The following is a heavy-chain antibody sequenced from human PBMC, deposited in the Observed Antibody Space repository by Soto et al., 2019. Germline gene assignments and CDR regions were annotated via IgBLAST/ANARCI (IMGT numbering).Heavy chain of an antibody. CDR2: IYYSGST. CDR1: GGSISSSSYY. CDR3: ARLNFKRPAGTGIDY. V-gene: IGHV4-39*01. Sequence: QLQLQESGPGLVKPSETLSLTCTVSGGSISSSSYYWGWIRQPPGKGLEWIGSIYYSGSTYYNPSLKSRVTISVDTSKNQFSLKLSSVTAADTAVYYCARLNFKRPAGTGIDYWGQGTLVTVSS. J-gene: IGHJ4*02. D-gene: IGHD6-13*01.